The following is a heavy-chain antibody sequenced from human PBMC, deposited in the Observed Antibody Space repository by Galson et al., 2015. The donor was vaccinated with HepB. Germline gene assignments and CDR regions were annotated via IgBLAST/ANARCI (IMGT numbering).Heavy chain of an antibody. V-gene: IGHV6-1*01. CDR2: TYYRSKWYN. CDR1: GDSVSSNSAA. CDR3: ARLGFGEDIAKDAFEI. Sequence: CAISGDSVSSNSAAWNWIRQSPSRGLEWLGRTYYRSKWYNDYAVSVKSRITISPDTSKNQLSLQLNSVTPEDTAVYYCARLGFGEDIAKDAFEIWGQGTMVTVSS. D-gene: IGHD3-16*02. J-gene: IGHJ3*02.